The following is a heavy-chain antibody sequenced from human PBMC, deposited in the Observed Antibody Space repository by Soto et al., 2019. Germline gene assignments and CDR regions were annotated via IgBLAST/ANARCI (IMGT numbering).Heavy chain of an antibody. CDR2: IYYSGST. D-gene: IGHD2-15*01. CDR3: ASRGTTTYCSGGSCYARGFDY. Sequence: LSLTCAVSGGSISSSNWWSWVRQPPGKGLEWIGEIYYSGSTYYNPSLKSRVTISVDTSKNQFSLKLSSVAAADTAVYYCASRGTTTYCSGGSCYARGFDYWGQGTLVTVSS. J-gene: IGHJ4*02. V-gene: IGHV4-4*02. CDR1: GGSISSSNW.